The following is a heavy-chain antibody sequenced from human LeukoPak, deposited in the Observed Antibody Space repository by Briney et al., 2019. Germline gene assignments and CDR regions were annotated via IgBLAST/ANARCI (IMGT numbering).Heavy chain of an antibody. CDR1: GFTFSSYW. D-gene: IGHD4-17*01. J-gene: IGHJ4*02. V-gene: IGHV3-7*04. Sequence: GGSLRLSCAASGFTFSSYWMDWVRQAPGKGLEWVANIKPDGSEKYYVDSVKSRFTISRDNAKNSLYLQMNSLRVEDTAVYYCARDKYGAYFDSWGQGTLVTVSS. CDR3: ARDKYGAYFDS. CDR2: IKPDGSEK.